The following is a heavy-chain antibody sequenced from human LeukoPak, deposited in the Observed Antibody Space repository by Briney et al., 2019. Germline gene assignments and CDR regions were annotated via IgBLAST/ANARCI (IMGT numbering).Heavy chain of an antibody. CDR2: LAPRSGAT. V-gene: IGHV1-2*02. J-gene: IGHJ4*02. D-gene: IGHD3-10*01. CDR1: GYTFTDNY. Sequence: ASVTVSCKASGYTFTDNYIHWVRQAPGQGLEWMGWLAPRSGATTYAQKFQGRVTMTRDTSIRTAYMQFYSLRSDDTAIYYCARDGSVESGHYYFDFWGQGTLVTVSS. CDR3: ARDGSVESGHYYFDF.